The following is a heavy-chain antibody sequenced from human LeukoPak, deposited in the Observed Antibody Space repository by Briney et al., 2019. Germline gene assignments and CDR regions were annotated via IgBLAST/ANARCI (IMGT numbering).Heavy chain of an antibody. V-gene: IGHV3-23*01. CDR1: GFTFSNYG. D-gene: IGHD3-10*02. CDR3: AELGITMIGGV. CDR2: ISGSGGST. J-gene: IGHJ6*04. Sequence: GGALRLSCAASGFTFSNYGMSWVRQAPGKGLEWVSGISGSGGSTYYADSVKGRFTISRDNAKNSLYLQMNSLRAEDTAVYYCAELGITMIGGVWGKGTTVTISS.